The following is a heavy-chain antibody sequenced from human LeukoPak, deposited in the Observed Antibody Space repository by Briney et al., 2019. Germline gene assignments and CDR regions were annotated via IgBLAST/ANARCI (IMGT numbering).Heavy chain of an antibody. D-gene: IGHD1-26*01. J-gene: IGHJ4*02. CDR3: ATLSIVGATRLVDY. CDR2: IYYSGST. CDR1: GGSISSSSYY. V-gene: IGHV4-39*01. Sequence: PSETLSLTCTVSGGSISSSSYYWGWIRQPPGKGLEWIGSIYYSGSTCYNPSLKSRVTISVDTSKNQFSLKLSSVTAADTAVYYCATLSIVGATRLVDYWGQGTLVTVSS.